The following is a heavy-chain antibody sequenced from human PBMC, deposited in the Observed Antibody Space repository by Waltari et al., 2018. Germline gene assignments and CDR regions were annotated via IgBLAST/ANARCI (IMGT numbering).Heavy chain of an antibody. J-gene: IGHJ4*02. CDR3: ARGRERQYYYDSSGYWAF. V-gene: IGHV5-51*01. D-gene: IGHD3-22*01. CDR1: GYSFTSYW. Sequence: EVQLVQSGAEVKKTGESLKISCKGSGYSFTSYWIGWVRQMPGKGLEWMGIIYPGNSDTRYSPSFQGQVTIAADKSISTAYLQWSSLKASDTAMYYCARGRERQYYYDSSGYWAFWGQGTLVTVSS. CDR2: IYPGNSDT.